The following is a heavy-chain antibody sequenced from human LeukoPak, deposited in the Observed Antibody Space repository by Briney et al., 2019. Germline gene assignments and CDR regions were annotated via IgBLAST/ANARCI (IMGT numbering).Heavy chain of an antibody. V-gene: IGHV3-21*01. CDR2: ISSSSSYI. Sequence: PGGSLRLSCAASGFTFSSYGMSWVRQAPGKWLEWVSSISSSSSYIYYADSVKGRFTISRDNARNSLYLQMNSLRAEDTAVYYCASQGSGYDSPIDHWGQGTLVTVSS. D-gene: IGHD5-12*01. CDR1: GFTFSSYG. CDR3: ASQGSGYDSPIDH. J-gene: IGHJ4*02.